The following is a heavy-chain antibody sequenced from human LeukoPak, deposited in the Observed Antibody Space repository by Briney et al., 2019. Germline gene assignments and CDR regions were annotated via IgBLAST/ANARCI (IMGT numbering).Heavy chain of an antibody. CDR1: GFTFSSYA. CDR2: IRGSGGST. V-gene: IGHV3-23*01. J-gene: IGHJ5*02. Sequence: GGTLRLSCAASGFTFSSYAMSWVRQAPGKGLEWVSAIRGSGGSTYYADSVKGRFTISRDNSKNTLYLQMNSLRAEDTAVYYCAKASVAGTRGWFDPWGQGTLVTVSS. CDR3: AKASVAGTRGWFDP. D-gene: IGHD6-19*01.